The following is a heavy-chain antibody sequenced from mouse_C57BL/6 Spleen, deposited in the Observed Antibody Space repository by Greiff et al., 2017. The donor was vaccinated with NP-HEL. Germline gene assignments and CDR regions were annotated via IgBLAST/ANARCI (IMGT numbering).Heavy chain of an antibody. Sequence: EVQLVESGPGLVKPSQSLSLTCSVTGYSITSGYYWNWIRQFPGNKLEWMGYISYDGSNNYNPSLKNRISITRDTSKNQFFLKLNSVTTEDTATYYCARAYYSNYGDWYFDVWGTGTTVTVSS. V-gene: IGHV3-6*01. CDR1: GYSITSGYY. D-gene: IGHD2-5*01. J-gene: IGHJ1*03. CDR3: ARAYYSNYGDWYFDV. CDR2: ISYDGSN.